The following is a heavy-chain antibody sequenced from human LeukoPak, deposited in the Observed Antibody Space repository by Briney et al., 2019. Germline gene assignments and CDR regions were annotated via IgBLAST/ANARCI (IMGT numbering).Heavy chain of an antibody. CDR3: ARGVAATLIDY. J-gene: IGHJ4*02. D-gene: IGHD2-15*01. CDR1: GYTFTNYG. Sequence: ASVKVSCKASGYTFTNYGISWVRQAPGQGLEWMGWISGYNGNTNYAQKLQGRVTMTTDTSTSTAYMELRSLGSDDTAVYYCARGVAATLIDYWGQGTLVTVSS. V-gene: IGHV1-18*01. CDR2: ISGYNGNT.